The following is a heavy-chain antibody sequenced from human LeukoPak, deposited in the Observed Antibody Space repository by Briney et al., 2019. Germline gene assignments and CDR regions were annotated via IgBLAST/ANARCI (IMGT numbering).Heavy chain of an antibody. V-gene: IGHV5-51*01. CDR1: GYSFTDYW. Sequence: GESLKISCKGFGYSFTDYWLVWVRQMPGKGLEWMGIIYPSDSDTKYSPSFQGQVTISVDKSISTAYLQWSSLKTSDSAMYYCAKGYWYFDLWGRGTLLTVSS. CDR2: IYPSDSDT. J-gene: IGHJ2*01. CDR3: AKGYWYFDL.